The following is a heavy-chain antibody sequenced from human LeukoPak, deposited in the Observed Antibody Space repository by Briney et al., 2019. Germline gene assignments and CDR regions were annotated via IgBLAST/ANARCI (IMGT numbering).Heavy chain of an antibody. Sequence: SETLCLTCTVSGDSISSDYWSWIRQPPGRGLEWIGYVYRSGNTDYNPSLMRRLTISLDTSKNQLSLNLTSVTAADTAVYYCAGRGQRYFRDWGQGTLVTVSS. J-gene: IGHJ1*01. CDR1: GDSISSDY. CDR2: VYRSGNT. V-gene: IGHV4-4*08. CDR3: AGRGQRYFRD.